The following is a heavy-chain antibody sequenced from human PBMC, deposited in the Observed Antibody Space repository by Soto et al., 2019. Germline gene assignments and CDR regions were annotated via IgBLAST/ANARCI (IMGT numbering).Heavy chain of an antibody. J-gene: IGHJ6*02. CDR3: AKASGPPPRPYYYYGMDV. D-gene: IGHD6-19*01. CDR2: ISGSGGST. Sequence: GGSLRLSCAASGFTFSSYAMSWVRQAPGKGLEWVSAISGSGGSTYYADSVRGQFTISRDNSKNTLYLQMNRLRAENTAEYYSAKASGPPPRPYYYYGMDVWGQGTTVTVSS. CDR1: GFTFSSYA. V-gene: IGHV3-23*01.